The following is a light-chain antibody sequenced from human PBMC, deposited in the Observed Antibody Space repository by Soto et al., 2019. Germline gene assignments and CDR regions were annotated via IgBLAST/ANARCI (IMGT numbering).Light chain of an antibody. Sequence: QSALTQPASVSGSPGQSITISCTGTGSDVGGYDYVSWYQHHPGKAPKVMIYEVTNRPSGVSNRFSGSKSGNTASLTISGLLAEDEADYYCNSYTSSSTLFVFGTGTKVTVL. CDR1: GSDVGGYDY. CDR3: NSYTSSSTLFV. V-gene: IGLV2-14*01. CDR2: EVT. J-gene: IGLJ1*01.